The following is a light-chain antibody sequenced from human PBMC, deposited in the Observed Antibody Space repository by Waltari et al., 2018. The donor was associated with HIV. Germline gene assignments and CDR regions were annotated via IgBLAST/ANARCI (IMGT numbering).Light chain of an antibody. V-gene: IGLV2-14*01. J-gene: IGLJ3*02. Sequence: QSALTQPASVSGSPGQSIPISCTGTSSDIGGCNYASWYQQHPGKAPKVMIYEVSNRPSGVSNRFSGSKSGNTASLTISGLQAEDEADYYCSSYTSSSTLWVFGGGTKLTVL. CDR2: EVS. CDR3: SSYTSSSTLWV. CDR1: SSDIGGCNY.